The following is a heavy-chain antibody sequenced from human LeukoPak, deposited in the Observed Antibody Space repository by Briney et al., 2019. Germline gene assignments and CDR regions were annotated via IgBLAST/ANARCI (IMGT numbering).Heavy chain of an antibody. J-gene: IGHJ6*03. CDR2: IYPDDSDT. V-gene: IGHV5-51*01. CDR3: ARHSYDSSDFHYMDV. D-gene: IGHD3-22*01. CDR1: GYSFTSYW. Sequence: GESLKISCKGSGYSFTSYWIGWVRQMPGKGLEWMGIIYPDDSDTRYSPSFQGQVTISADKSISAAYLQWSTLRASDTAIYYCARHSYDSSDFHYMDVWGKGTTVTISS.